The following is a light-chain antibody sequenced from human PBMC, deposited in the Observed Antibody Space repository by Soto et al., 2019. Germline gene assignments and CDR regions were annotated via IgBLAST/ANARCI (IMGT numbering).Light chain of an antibody. Sequence: DIVMTQSPLSLPVTPGEQAPISCRSSQRLLHSNGNNSLDWYFQKTAQSPQLLIYLLINRSSRVPDRFSGRGSGTDFTLEISRVNAEDVGVYYCMQALQTPHTFGQGTKLYIK. J-gene: IGKJ1*01. CDR3: MQALQTPHT. V-gene: IGKV2-28*01. CDR1: QRLLHSNGNNS. CDR2: LLI.